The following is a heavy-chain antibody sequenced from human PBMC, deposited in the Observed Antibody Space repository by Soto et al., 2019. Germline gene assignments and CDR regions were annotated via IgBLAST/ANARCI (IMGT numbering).Heavy chain of an antibody. Sequence: QVQLQQWGAGLLKPSETLSLTCAVYGGSFSGYYWSWIRQPPGKGLEWIGEINHSGSTNYNPSLKSRVTRSVDTSKNQFSLKLSSVTAADTAVYYCARAHYGDYGRDAFDIWGQGTMVTVSS. CDR2: INHSGST. CDR3: ARAHYGDYGRDAFDI. V-gene: IGHV4-34*01. J-gene: IGHJ3*02. D-gene: IGHD4-17*01. CDR1: GGSFSGYY.